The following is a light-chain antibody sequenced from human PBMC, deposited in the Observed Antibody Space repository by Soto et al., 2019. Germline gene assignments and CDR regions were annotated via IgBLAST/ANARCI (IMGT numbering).Light chain of an antibody. J-gene: IGKJ1*01. CDR1: QSVSSSY. V-gene: IGKV3-20*01. CDR2: GAS. Sequence: EIVLTQSPGTLSLSPGERATLSCRASQSVSSSYLAWYQQKPGQAPRLLIYGASSRATGIPDRFSGSGSGTDFTLTLSRLEPEDFAVYYCQQYHSSPRTFGQGTKVEIK. CDR3: QQYHSSPRT.